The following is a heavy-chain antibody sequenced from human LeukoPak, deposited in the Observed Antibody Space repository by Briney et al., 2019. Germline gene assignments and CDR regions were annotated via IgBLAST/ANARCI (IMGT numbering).Heavy chain of an antibody. CDR3: AKGRSVVVITYFDY. CDR2: ISGSGGST. J-gene: IGHJ4*02. V-gene: IGHV3-23*01. CDR1: GFTFSSYG. D-gene: IGHD3-22*01. Sequence: GGTLRLSCAASGFTFSSYGMSWVRQAPGKGLEWVSAISGSGGSTYYADSVKGRFTISRDNAKNSLYLQMNSLRAEDMALYYCAKGRSVVVITYFDYWGQGTLVTVSS.